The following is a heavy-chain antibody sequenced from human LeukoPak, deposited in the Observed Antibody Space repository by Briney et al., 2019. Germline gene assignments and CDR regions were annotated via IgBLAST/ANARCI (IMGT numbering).Heavy chain of an antibody. Sequence: ASVKVSCKVSGYALTELSMHWVRQAPGKGLEWMGGFDPEDGETIYAQKFQGRVTMTEDTSTDTAYMELSSLRSEDTAVYYCATDKCTGCRGRYFRWGQGALVTVSS. CDR2: FDPEDGET. CDR1: GYALTELS. J-gene: IGHJ4*02. CDR3: ATDKCTGCRGRYFR. V-gene: IGHV1-24*01. D-gene: IGHD3-9*01.